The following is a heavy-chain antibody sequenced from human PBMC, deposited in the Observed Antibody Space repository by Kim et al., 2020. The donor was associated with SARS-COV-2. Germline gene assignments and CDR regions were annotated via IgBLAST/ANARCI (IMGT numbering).Heavy chain of an antibody. CDR3: AKVGSSPSYFDY. D-gene: IGHD6-13*01. J-gene: IGHJ4*02. Sequence: ASSGKGRFTISKDNSKNTLYLQMNSLRAEDTAVYYCAKVGSSPSYFDYWGQGTLVTVSS. V-gene: IGHV3-23*01.